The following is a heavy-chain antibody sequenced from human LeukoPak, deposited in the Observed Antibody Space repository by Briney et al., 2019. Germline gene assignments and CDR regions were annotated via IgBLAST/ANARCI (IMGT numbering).Heavy chain of an antibody. V-gene: IGHV4-39*07. D-gene: IGHD4-17*01. CDR2: INHSGST. CDR3: ARVSYGDYAGRIRDYYGMDV. J-gene: IGHJ6*02. Sequence: PSETLSLTCTVSGGSISSGGYYWSWIRQPPGKGLEWIGEINHSGSTNYNPSLKSRVTISVDTSKNQFSLKLSSVTAADTAVYYCARVSYGDYAGRIRDYYGMDVWGQGTTVTVSS. CDR1: GGSISSGGYY.